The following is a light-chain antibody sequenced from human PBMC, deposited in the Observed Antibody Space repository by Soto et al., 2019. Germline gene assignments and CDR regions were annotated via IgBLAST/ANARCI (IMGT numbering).Light chain of an antibody. CDR1: QSINTY. J-gene: IGKJ5*01. V-gene: IGKV3-11*01. Sequence: EIVLSQSPDTLSLSPGESATLCCRPSQSINTYLAWYQQQPGQAPRLPIYDASKRATGTPARFSGSGSGTAFTLTISRLEPEDFALYYCQQRSTSPTFGPGTRRDIK. CDR2: DAS. CDR3: QQRSTSPT.